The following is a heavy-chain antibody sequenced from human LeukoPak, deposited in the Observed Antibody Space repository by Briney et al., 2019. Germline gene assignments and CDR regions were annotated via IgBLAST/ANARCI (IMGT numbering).Heavy chain of an antibody. D-gene: IGHD1-1*01. CDR3: ASGAYNPYYFDY. CDR2: INHSGST. V-gene: IGHV4-34*01. CDR1: GGCFSGYY. J-gene: IGHJ4*02. Sequence: SETLSLTCAVYGGCFSGYYWSWIRQPPGKGLEWIGEINHSGSTNYNPSLKSRVTISVDTSKNQFSLKLSSVTAADTAVYYCASGAYNPYYFDYWGQGTLVTVSS.